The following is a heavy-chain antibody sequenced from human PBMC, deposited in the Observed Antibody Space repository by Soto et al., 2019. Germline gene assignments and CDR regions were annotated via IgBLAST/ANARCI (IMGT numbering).Heavy chain of an antibody. CDR3: ARGLLSRYFDWLLPDYYYYYGMDV. Sequence: PSEALSLTCNVSGRAISICGYHWRWIRQHPWQCLEWIGYLYYSGSTYYNPSLKSRVTISVDTSKNQFSLKLSSVTAADTAVYYCARGLLSRYFDWLLPDYYYYYGMDVWGQGTTVTVSS. CDR1: GRAISICGYH. D-gene: IGHD3-9*01. CDR2: LYYSGST. V-gene: IGHV4-31*03. J-gene: IGHJ6*02.